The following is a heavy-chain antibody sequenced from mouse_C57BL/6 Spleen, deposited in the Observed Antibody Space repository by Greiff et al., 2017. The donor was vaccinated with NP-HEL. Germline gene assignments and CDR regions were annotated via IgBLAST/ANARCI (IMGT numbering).Heavy chain of an antibody. V-gene: IGHV1-9*01. D-gene: IGHD2-1*01. CDR1: GYTFTGYW. CDR2: ILPGSGST. Sequence: QVQLKQSGAELMKPGASVKLSCKATGYTFTGYWIEWVKQRPGHGLEWIGEILPGSGSTNYNEKFKGKATFTADTSSNTAYMQLSSLTTEDSAIYYCARKPLYYGNYEFAYWGQGTLVTVSA. J-gene: IGHJ3*01. CDR3: ARKPLYYGNYEFAY.